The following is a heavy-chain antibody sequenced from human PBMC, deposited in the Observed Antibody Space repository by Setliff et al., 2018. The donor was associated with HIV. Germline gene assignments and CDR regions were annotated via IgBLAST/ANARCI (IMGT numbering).Heavy chain of an antibody. D-gene: IGHD2-21*01. Sequence: ASVKVSCKASGYTFTGHDLHWVRQAPGQGLEWMGWINHNSGGGNYAQKFQGRVTMTRDTSISTAYMELNRLTSDDTAVYYCARSGYKKGDWFEPVFYYHMDVWGKGTTVTVSS. CDR2: INHNSGGG. V-gene: IGHV1-2*02. CDR3: ARSGYKKGDWFEPVFYYHMDV. J-gene: IGHJ6*03. CDR1: GYTFTGHD.